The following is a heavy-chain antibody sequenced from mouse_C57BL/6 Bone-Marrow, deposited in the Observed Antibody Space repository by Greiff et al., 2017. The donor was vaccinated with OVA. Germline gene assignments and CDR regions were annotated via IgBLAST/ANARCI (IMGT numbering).Heavy chain of an antibody. CDR2: IDPETGGT. D-gene: IGHD3-3*01. CDR1: GYTFTDYE. CDR3: TRGWDY. Sequence: QVQLKQSGAELVRPGASVTLSCKASGYTFTDYEMHWVKQTPVHSLEWIGAIDPETGGTAYNQKFKGKAILTADKSSSTAYMELRSLTSEDSAVYYCTRGWDYWGQGTTLTVSS. J-gene: IGHJ2*01. V-gene: IGHV1-15*01.